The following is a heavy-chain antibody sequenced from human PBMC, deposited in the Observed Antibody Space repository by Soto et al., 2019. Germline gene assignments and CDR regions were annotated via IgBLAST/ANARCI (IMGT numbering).Heavy chain of an antibody. Sequence: EVHLVESGGGLVQPGGSLRLSCAVSGLSVTTNLMTWVRQAPGKGLEWVSVIYTDGRVFYADSVKGRFTISRHNSINTVDLQMNALRAEDTAVYYCAQIAFGGGSWGQGTLVAVSS. CDR2: IYTDGRV. D-gene: IGHD1-26*01. CDR1: GLSVTTNL. V-gene: IGHV3-53*04. J-gene: IGHJ4*02. CDR3: AQIAFGGGS.